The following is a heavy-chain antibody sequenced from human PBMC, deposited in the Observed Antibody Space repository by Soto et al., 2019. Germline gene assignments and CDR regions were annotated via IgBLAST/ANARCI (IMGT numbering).Heavy chain of an antibody. CDR1: GASISSTTSGNW. D-gene: IGHD2-8*01. J-gene: IGHJ4*02. V-gene: IGHV4-4*02. CDR3: ATMVGAPPVDF. Sequence: QVQLQESGPGLVRPSGTLSLTCAVSGASISSTTSGNWWSWVRQPPGKGLEWIGEIYHSGRTNYNPPLSPRGPPSVDKSKHQFSLTLSSVTAADTAVYYCATMVGAPPVDFWGQGTLVTVS. CDR2: IYHSGRT.